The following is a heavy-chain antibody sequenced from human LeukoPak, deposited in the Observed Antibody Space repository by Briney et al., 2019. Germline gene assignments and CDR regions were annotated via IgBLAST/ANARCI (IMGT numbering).Heavy chain of an antibody. D-gene: IGHD2-15*01. CDR3: ARPSLGYCSGGSCYGGGNWFDP. CDR1: GGSISSSNW. CDR2: IYHSGST. V-gene: IGHV4-4*02. Sequence: SGTLSLTCAVSGGSISSSNWWSWVRQPPGKGLEWIGEIYHSGSTNYNPSLKSRVTISVDKSKNQFSLKLSSVTAADTAVYYCARPSLGYCSGGSCYGGGNWFDPWGQGTLVTVSS. J-gene: IGHJ5*02.